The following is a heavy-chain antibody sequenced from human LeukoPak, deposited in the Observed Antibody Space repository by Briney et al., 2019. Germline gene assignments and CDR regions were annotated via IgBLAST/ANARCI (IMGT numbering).Heavy chain of an antibody. CDR1: GGSITSYY. J-gene: IGHJ5*02. CDR2: MYYSGST. CDR3: ARGRYYYDSSGFYPDNWFDP. D-gene: IGHD3-22*01. Sequence: SETLSLTCTVSGGSITSYYWSWIRQPPGRGLEWIGYMYYSGSTIYNPSLKSRVTISVDTSKNQFSLRLSSVTAADTAVYYCARGRYYYDSSGFYPDNWFDPWGQGTLVTVSS. V-gene: IGHV4-59*01.